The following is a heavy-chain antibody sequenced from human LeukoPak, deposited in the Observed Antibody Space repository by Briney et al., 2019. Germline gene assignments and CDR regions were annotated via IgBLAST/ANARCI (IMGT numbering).Heavy chain of an antibody. CDR3: ARSIVGANGDWFDP. CDR2: IYTSGST. D-gene: IGHD1-26*01. V-gene: IGHV4-59*10. J-gene: IGHJ5*02. CDR1: GGSFSGYY. Sequence: SSETLSLTCAVYGGSFSGYYWSWIRQPAGKGLEWIGRIYTSGSTNYNPSLKSRVTMSVDTSKNQFSLKLSSVTAADTAVYYCARSIVGANGDWFDPWGQGTLVTVSS.